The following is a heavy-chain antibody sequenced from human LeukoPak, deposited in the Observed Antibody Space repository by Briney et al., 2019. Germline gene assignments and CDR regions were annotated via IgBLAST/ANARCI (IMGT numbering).Heavy chain of an antibody. CDR1: GFTFSNYG. J-gene: IGHJ4*02. D-gene: IGHD2-15*01. CDR3: AKVVDNLDY. V-gene: IGHV3-30*02. Sequence: GGSLRLSCAASGFTFSNYGMHWVRQAPGKGLEWVAFIRYDGSDKYYADSVKGRFTISRDDSKNMLYLQMNSLRAEDTAVYYCAKVVDNLDYWGQGTLVTVSS. CDR2: IRYDGSDK.